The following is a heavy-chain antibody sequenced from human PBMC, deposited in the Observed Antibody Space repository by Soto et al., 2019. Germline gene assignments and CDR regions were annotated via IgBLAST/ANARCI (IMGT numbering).Heavy chain of an antibody. V-gene: IGHV4-39*07. J-gene: IGHJ5*02. CDR1: GGSISSSSYY. D-gene: IGHD5-18*01. CDR3: ARGGYSYGNNWFDP. Sequence: SETLSLTCTVSGGSISSSSYYWGWIRQPPGKGLEWIGSIYYSGSTYYNPSLKSRVTISVDTSKNQFSLKLTSVTAADTAVYYCARGGYSYGNNWFDPWGQGTLVTVSS. CDR2: IYYSGST.